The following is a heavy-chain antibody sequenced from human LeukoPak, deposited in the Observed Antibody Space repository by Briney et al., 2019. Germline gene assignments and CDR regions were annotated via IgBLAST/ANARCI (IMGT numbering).Heavy chain of an antibody. J-gene: IGHJ4*02. Sequence: GASVKVSCKASGGTFSSYAISWVRQAPGQGLEWMGGIIPIFGTASYAQKFQGRVTITTDESTSTAYMELSSLRSEDTAVYYCARDDYSNGDYWGQGTLVTVSS. CDR2: IIPIFGTA. V-gene: IGHV1-69*05. CDR3: ARDDYSNGDY. D-gene: IGHD4-11*01. CDR1: GGTFSSYA.